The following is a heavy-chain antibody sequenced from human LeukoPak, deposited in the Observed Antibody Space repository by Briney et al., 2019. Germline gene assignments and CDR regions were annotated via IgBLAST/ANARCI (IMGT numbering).Heavy chain of an antibody. Sequence: SETLSLTCAVYGGSFSGYYWSWIRQPPGKGLEWIGEINHSGSTNYNPSLKSRVTISVDTSKNQFSLKLSSVTAADTAVYYCARDLEGGTFDIWGQGTMVTVSS. V-gene: IGHV4-34*01. CDR3: ARDLEGGTFDI. J-gene: IGHJ3*02. D-gene: IGHD2-15*01. CDR1: GGSFSGYY. CDR2: INHSGST.